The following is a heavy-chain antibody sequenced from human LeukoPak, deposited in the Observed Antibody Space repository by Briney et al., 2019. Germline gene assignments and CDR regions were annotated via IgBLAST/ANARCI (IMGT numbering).Heavy chain of an antibody. CDR2: VYYTGST. V-gene: IGHV4-59*08. D-gene: IGHD3-16*01. CDR1: GDSIGSYY. Sequence: PSETLSLTCTVSGDSIGSYYWSWIRQPPGEGLEWIGYVYYTGSTNYNPSLKSRVTISVDTSKNYFSLNLRSVTAADTAIYYCARHRCGDVYHFDLWGQGTLVIVSS. J-gene: IGHJ4*02. CDR3: ARHRCGDVYHFDL.